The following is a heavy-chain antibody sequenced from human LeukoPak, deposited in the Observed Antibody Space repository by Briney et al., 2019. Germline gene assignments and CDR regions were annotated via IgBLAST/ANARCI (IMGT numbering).Heavy chain of an antibody. D-gene: IGHD6-19*01. CDR2: IYYSGRT. Sequence: SETLSLTCTVSGGSISTYYWSWIRQPPGKGLEWIGYIYYSGRTNYNPSLKSRVTISIDTSKNQFSLKLRSVTAADTAVYYCARSFSSGFIDPWGQGTLVTVSS. V-gene: IGHV4-59*01. CDR1: GGSISTYY. CDR3: ARSFSSGFIDP. J-gene: IGHJ5*02.